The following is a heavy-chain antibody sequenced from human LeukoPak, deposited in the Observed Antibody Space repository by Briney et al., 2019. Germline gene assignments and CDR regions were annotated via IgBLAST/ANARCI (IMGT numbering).Heavy chain of an antibody. J-gene: IGHJ6*02. CDR1: GYTFTGYC. Sequence: ASVKVSCKASGYTFTGYCMHWVRQAPGQGLEWMGWINPNSGGTNYAQKFRGRVTMTRDTSISTAYMELSRLRSDDTAVYYCARDFAVVTATSDYYYYGMDVWGQGTTVTVSS. CDR3: ARDFAVVTATSDYYYYGMDV. CDR2: INPNSGGT. D-gene: IGHD2-21*02. V-gene: IGHV1-2*02.